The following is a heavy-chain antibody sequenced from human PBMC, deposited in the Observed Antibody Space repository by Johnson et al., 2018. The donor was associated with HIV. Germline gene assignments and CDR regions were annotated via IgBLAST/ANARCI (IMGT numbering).Heavy chain of an antibody. J-gene: IGHJ3*02. CDR1: GFTFSSYA. V-gene: IGHV3-23*04. CDR3: AKDQRRAVAGHDAFDI. D-gene: IGHD6-19*01. Sequence: VQLVESGGGLVQPGGSLRLSCAASGFTFSSYAMSWVRQAPGKGLEWVSAISGSGGSTYYADSVKGRFTISRDNSKNTLYLQMNSLRAEDTAVYYCAKDQRRAVAGHDAFDIWGQGTMVTVSS. CDR2: ISGSGGST.